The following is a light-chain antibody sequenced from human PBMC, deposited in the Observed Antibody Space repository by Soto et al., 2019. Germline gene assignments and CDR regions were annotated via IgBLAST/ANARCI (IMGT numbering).Light chain of an antibody. Sequence: SYELTQPPSVSVSPGQSASLTCSGDKLGDKYACWYQQKPGQSPVLVIYQDSKRHSGSPERFSGSNSGNTATLTISGTHAMEEDDYYCQAWDSSTRVVFGGGTKVTVL. CDR3: QAWDSSTRVV. CDR1: KLGDKY. J-gene: IGLJ2*01. V-gene: IGLV3-1*01. CDR2: QDS.